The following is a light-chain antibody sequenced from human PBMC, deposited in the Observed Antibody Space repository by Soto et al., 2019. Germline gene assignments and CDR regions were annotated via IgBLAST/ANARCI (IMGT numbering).Light chain of an antibody. CDR1: QGISTW. Sequence: DIQMTQSPSFVSASVGERVTIACRASQGISTWVVWYQQKPGAAPKLLIHSSSNLQSGVPSRFSGSGSGTDFTLTISSLQPEDFATYYCQQANSFPLTFGPGTKVDIK. J-gene: IGKJ3*01. CDR2: SSS. V-gene: IGKV1-12*01. CDR3: QQANSFPLT.